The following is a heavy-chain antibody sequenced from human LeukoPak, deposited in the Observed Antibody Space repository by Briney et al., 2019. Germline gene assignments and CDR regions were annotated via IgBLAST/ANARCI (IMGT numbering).Heavy chain of an antibody. Sequence: ASVNVSCKASGYTFTGYYMHWVRQAPGQGLEWMGWINPNSGGTNYAQKFQGRVTMTRDTSISTAYMELSRLRSDDTAVYYCASPYSNYGINDAFDIWGQGTMVTVSS. CDR3: ASPYSNYGINDAFDI. CDR1: GYTFTGYY. D-gene: IGHD4-11*01. CDR2: INPNSGGT. V-gene: IGHV1-2*02. J-gene: IGHJ3*02.